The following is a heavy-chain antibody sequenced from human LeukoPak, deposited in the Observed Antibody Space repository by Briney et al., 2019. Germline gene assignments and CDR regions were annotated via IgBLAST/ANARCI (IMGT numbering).Heavy chain of an antibody. CDR1: GFTFSTYP. Sequence: PGGSLRLSCAASGFTFSTYPMHWVRQAPGKGLEYLAGISSDGGSTYHANSVKGRFTISRDNSKNTLYLQMGSPRPEDMAVYYCARDQCSTTSCKYFQHWGQGTLVTVSS. J-gene: IGHJ1*01. V-gene: IGHV3-64*01. D-gene: IGHD2-2*01. CDR3: ARDQCSTTSCKYFQH. CDR2: ISSDGGST.